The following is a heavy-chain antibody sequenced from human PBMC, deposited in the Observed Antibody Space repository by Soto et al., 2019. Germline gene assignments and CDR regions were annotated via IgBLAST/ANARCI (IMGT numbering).Heavy chain of an antibody. CDR1: GGTFSSYA. D-gene: IGHD1-7*01. CDR2: IIPIFGTA. V-gene: IGHV1-69*06. J-gene: IGHJ4*02. CDR3: ARVGLELTDTYFDY. Sequence: SVKVSCTASGGTFSSYAISWVRQAPGQGLEWMGGIIPIFGTANYAQKFQGRVTITADKSTSTAYMELSSLRSEDTAVYYCARVGLELTDTYFDYWGQGTLVTVSS.